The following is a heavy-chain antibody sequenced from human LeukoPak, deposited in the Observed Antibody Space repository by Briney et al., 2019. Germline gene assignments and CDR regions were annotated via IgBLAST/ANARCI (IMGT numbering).Heavy chain of an antibody. CDR3: ARDTPVLRHGEMATITPFDY. D-gene: IGHD5-24*01. J-gene: IGHJ4*02. CDR1: GGTFSSYA. Sequence: SVKVSCKASGGTFSSYAISWVRQAPGQGLEWMGRIIPILGIANYAQKFQGRVTVTADKSTSTAYMELSSLRSEDTAVYYCARDTPVLRHGEMATITPFDYWGQGTLVTVSS. V-gene: IGHV1-69*04. CDR2: IIPILGIA.